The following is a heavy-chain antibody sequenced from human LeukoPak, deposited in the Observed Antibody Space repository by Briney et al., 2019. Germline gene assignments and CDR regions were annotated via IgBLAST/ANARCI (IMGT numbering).Heavy chain of an antibody. V-gene: IGHV3-23*01. D-gene: IGHD5-12*01. Sequence: GGSLRLSCAASGFTFSNYAMNWVRQTPGKGLEWVSSLRASGGITYYADSVKGRFTTSRDNSKNTLFLQLNSLRAEDTAVYYCAKDRADVVPTMVLDYWGQGTLVTVSS. J-gene: IGHJ4*02. CDR2: LRASGGIT. CDR1: GFTFSNYA. CDR3: AKDRADVVPTMVLDY.